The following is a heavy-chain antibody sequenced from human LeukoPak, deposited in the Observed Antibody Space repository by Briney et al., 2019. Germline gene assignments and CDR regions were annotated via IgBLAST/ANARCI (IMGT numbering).Heavy chain of an antibody. V-gene: IGHV5-51*01. D-gene: IGHD3-10*01. J-gene: IGHJ3*02. CDR2: IYPGDSDT. Sequence: GESLKISCKGSGYSFTSYWIGWERQMPGKGLEWMGIIYPGDSDTRYSPSFQGQVTISAAKSISTAYLQWSSLKASDTAMYYCARQRPGSGSYYDAYIWGQGTMVTVSS. CDR3: ARQRPGSGSYYDAYI. CDR1: GYSFTSYW.